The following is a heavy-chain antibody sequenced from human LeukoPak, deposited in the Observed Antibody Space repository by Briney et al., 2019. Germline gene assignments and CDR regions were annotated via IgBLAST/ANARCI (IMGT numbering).Heavy chain of an antibody. D-gene: IGHD6-13*01. J-gene: IGHJ3*02. Sequence: GGSLRLSCAASGFTFDDYAKHWVRQAPGKGLEWVTGISWNSGSIGYADSVKGRFTISRDNAKNSLYLQMNSLRAEDTALYYCAKGLAAAGTGAFDIWGQGTLVTVSS. CDR3: AKGLAAAGTGAFDI. CDR1: GFTFDDYA. V-gene: IGHV3-9*01. CDR2: ISWNSGSI.